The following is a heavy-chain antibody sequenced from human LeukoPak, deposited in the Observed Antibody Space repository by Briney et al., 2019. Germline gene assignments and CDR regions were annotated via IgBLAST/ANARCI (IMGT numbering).Heavy chain of an antibody. D-gene: IGHD2-2*01. CDR1: GYAFTSYG. V-gene: IGHV1-18*01. CDR2: ISAYNGNT. CDR3: ARDSCSSTSCYYFDY. Sequence: ASVKVSCKASGYAFTSYGISWVRQAPGQGLEWMGWISAYNGNTNHAQKLQGRVTMTTDTSTSTAYMELRSLRSDDTAVYYCARDSCSSTSCYYFDYWGQGTLVTVSS. J-gene: IGHJ4*02.